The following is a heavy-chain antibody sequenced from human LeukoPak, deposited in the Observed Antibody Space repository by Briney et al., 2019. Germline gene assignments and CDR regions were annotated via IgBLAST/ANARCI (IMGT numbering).Heavy chain of an antibody. CDR3: ARRPDWLDV. D-gene: IGHD3-9*01. Sequence: SETLSLTCAVYGGSFSGYYWSWIRQPPGKGLEWIGEINHSGSTNYNPSLKSRVTISVDTSKNQFSLKLSSVTAADTAVYYCARRPDWLDVWGQGTTVTVSS. CDR1: GGSFSGYY. CDR2: INHSGST. V-gene: IGHV4-34*01. J-gene: IGHJ6*02.